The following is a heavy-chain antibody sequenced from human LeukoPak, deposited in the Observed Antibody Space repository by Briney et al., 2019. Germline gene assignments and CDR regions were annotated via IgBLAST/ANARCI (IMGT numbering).Heavy chain of an antibody. D-gene: IGHD5-18*01. Sequence: ASVKVSCKASGYTFTGYYMQWVRQAPGQGLEWMGWINPNSGGTNYAQKFQGRVTMTRDTSISTAYMELSRLRSDDTAVYYCARDLFRGSYWAFDIWGQGTMVTVSS. CDR3: ARDLFRGSYWAFDI. CDR2: INPNSGGT. J-gene: IGHJ3*02. CDR1: GYTFTGYY. V-gene: IGHV1-2*02.